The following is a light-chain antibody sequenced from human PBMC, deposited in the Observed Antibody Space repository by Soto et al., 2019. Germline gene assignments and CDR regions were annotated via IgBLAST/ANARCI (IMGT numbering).Light chain of an antibody. J-gene: IGKJ2*01. CDR1: QGISSY. Sequence: IRMTQSPSSLSASTEDRVTITCRASQGISSYLAWYQQKPGKAPKLLIYAASTLQSGVPSRFSGSGSGTDFTLTISSLQPEDFATYYCQQSYSTPYTFGQGTKV. CDR2: AAS. V-gene: IGKV1-8*01. CDR3: QQSYSTPYT.